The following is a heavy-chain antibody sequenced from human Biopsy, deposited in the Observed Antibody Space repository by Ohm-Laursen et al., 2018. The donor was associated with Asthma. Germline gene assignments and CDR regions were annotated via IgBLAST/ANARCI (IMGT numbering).Heavy chain of an antibody. D-gene: IGHD3-3*01. V-gene: IGHV3-30*03. CDR1: GFTFSSYG. J-gene: IGHJ4*02. CDR3: ASQSSGLDFWSGYYYFDY. CDR2: ISYDGSNK. Sequence: SSLRLSCTASGFTFSSYGMHWVRQAPGKGLEWVAVISYDGSNKYYADSVKGRFTISRDNSKNTLYLQMNSLRAEDTAVYYCASQSSGLDFWSGYYYFDYWGQGTLVTVSS.